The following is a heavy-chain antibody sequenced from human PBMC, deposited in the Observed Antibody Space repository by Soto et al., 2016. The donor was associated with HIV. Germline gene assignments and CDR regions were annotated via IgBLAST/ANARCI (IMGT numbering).Heavy chain of an antibody. V-gene: IGHV1-2*02. Sequence: QVQLLQSGAEVKKPGASVKVSCKASGYTFTDYYIHWVRQAPGQGLEWMGWINPNTGGTNYAQKFQGRVTMTRDTSIRTAYMDLSSLTSADTALYYCATRIGYSYGFYYFDSWGQGTLVTVSS. CDR2: INPNTGGT. CDR3: ATRIGYSYGFYYFDS. D-gene: IGHD5-18*01. J-gene: IGHJ4*02. CDR1: GYTFTDYY.